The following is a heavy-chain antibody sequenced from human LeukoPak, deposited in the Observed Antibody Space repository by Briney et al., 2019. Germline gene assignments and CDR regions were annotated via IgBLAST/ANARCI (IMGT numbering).Heavy chain of an antibody. CDR2: IRNDGTIK. D-gene: IGHD6-13*01. CDR3: AKTGSSSWGYFDY. V-gene: IGHV3-30*02. CDR1: GFTFRTYG. J-gene: IGHJ4*02. Sequence: QPGGSLRLSCAASGFTFRTYGMHWVRQAPGKGLEWVAFIRNDGTIKYYADSVKGRFTISRDNSKSTLYLQMNSLRAEDTAVYYCAKTGSSSWGYFDYWGQGTLVTVSS.